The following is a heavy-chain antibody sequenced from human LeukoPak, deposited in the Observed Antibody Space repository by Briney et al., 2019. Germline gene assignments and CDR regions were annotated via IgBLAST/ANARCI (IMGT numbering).Heavy chain of an antibody. J-gene: IGHJ4*02. CDR1: GFPFSSYA. Sequence: GGSLRLSCAASGFPFSSYAMSWVRQAPGKGLEWVAATGGSGGSTYYTDSVKGRFTISRDNSKNTLYLQMNSLRAEDTAVYYCAKVGPWVVKGVYYFDYWGQGTLVTVSS. CDR3: AKVGPWVVKGVYYFDY. V-gene: IGHV3-23*01. D-gene: IGHD6-13*01. CDR2: TGGSGGST.